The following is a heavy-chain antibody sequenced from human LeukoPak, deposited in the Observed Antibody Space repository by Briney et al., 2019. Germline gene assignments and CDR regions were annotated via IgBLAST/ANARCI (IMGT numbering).Heavy chain of an antibody. CDR2: IYPGDSDT. J-gene: IGHJ4*02. CDR1: GYSFTNYW. V-gene: IGHV5-51*01. Sequence: GESLKISCKGSGYSFTNYWIGWVRQLPGKGLEWMGIIYPGDSDTRYSPSFQGQVTISADKSLNTAYLQWSSLKASDTAMYYCARLRRSIAPRQLGYWGQGTLVTVSS. CDR3: ARLRRSIAPRQLGY. D-gene: IGHD6-6*01.